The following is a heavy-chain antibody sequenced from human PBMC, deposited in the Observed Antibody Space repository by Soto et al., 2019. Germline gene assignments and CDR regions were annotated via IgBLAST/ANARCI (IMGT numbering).Heavy chain of an antibody. D-gene: IGHD2-8*01. V-gene: IGHV4-34*02. Sequence: QVQIRQWGAGLLKPSETLSLRCAVYGASLSDYSWSWIRQSPEKGLECIGEINHGRSTKYNPSLKSRVTISADTSKNQVSLIVISATAPDTAVYRCARGGGNGGYFFDYWGRGTLVTVSS. CDR3: ARGGGNGGYFFDY. CDR2: INHGRST. J-gene: IGHJ4*02. CDR1: GASLSDYS.